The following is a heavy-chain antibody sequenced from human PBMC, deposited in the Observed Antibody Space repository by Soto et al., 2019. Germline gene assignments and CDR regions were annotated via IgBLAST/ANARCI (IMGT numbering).Heavy chain of an antibody. D-gene: IGHD3-3*01. CDR2: INHSGST. J-gene: IGHJ5*02. CDR1: GGSFSGYY. CDR3: ARGSVAYYDFWSGRGGWFDP. Sequence: QVQLQQWGAGLLKPSETLSLTCAVYGGSFSGYYWSWIRQPPGKGLEWIGKINHSGSTNYNPSLKSRVTISVDTSKNQFSLKLSSVTAADTAVYYCARGSVAYYDFWSGRGGWFDPWGQGTLVTVSS. V-gene: IGHV4-34*01.